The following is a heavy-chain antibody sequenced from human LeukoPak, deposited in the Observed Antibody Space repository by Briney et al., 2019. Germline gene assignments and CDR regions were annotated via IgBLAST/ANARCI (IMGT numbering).Heavy chain of an antibody. D-gene: IGHD3-22*01. CDR3: ARGKGDLTMIAMIVTAVEFYFDH. Sequence: SQTLSLTCTVSGGSISSGGYYWSWIRQHPGKGLEWIGYIYYSGSTYYNPSLKSRVTISLDTSKNQFSLKLSSVTAADTAVYYCARGKGDLTMIAMIVTAVEFYFDHWGRGSVVTVSS. J-gene: IGHJ4*02. CDR1: GGSISSGGYY. V-gene: IGHV4-31*03. CDR2: IYYSGST.